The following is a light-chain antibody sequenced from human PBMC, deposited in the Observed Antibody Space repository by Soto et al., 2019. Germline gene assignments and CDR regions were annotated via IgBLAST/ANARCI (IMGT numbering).Light chain of an antibody. CDR2: KTY. CDR3: QQYDSHPMYT. V-gene: IGKV1-5*03. J-gene: IGKJ2*01. CDR1: QNIVNW. Sequence: DIQMTQSPSTLSASVGDRVTITCRARQNIVNWLAWYQQKPGKAPNLLIYKTYTLQRGVPSRFSGSGSGTEFTLTISSLQPDDFATYYCQQYDSHPMYTFGQGTKVEI.